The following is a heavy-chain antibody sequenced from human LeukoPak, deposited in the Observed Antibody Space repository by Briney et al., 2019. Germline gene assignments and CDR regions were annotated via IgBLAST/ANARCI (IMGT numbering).Heavy chain of an antibody. CDR1: GGTFSNYA. CDR3: ARTFSGSYWFDWFDP. Sequence: ASVKVSCKASGGTFSNYAISWVRQTPGQGREWMGGIIPIFGTANYAQKFQGRVTITTDESTSTVYMELSSLRSEDTAVYYCARTFSGSYWFDWFDPWGQGTLVTVSS. CDR2: IIPIFGTA. D-gene: IGHD1-26*01. J-gene: IGHJ5*02. V-gene: IGHV1-69*05.